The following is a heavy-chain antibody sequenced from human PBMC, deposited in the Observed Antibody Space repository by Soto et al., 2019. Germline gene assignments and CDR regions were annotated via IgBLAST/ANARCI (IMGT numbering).Heavy chain of an antibody. CDR1: GYTFINYY. V-gene: IGHV1-46*01. J-gene: IGHJ4*02. CDR2: FNPTSGST. Sequence: QVQLVQSGAEVKKPGASVKLSCKASGYTFINYYIHWVRQAPGQGLEWMGIFNPTSGSTKYAQKCQGRVTLTMDTSTRTVYMELSSLRFDDTAVYYCARDLAAGDYWGQGTLVTVSS. CDR3: ARDLAAGDY. D-gene: IGHD6-13*01.